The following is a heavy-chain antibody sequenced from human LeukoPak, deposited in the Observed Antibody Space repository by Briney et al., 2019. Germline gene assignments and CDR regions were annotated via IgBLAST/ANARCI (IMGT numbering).Heavy chain of an antibody. V-gene: IGHV3-30*03. J-gene: IGHJ4*02. CDR1: GVTFRSYG. D-gene: IGHD5-12*01. Sequence: GGSLRLSCAASGVTFRSYGMHWVRQAPGKGLEWVALISSVGNDKLYGDTVKGRFTISRDDSKSTLYMQMNSLRAEDTAVYYCTTKVIRGNSGDDYDDWGEGTLVTVSS. CDR2: ISSVGNDK. CDR3: TTKVIRGNSGDDYDD.